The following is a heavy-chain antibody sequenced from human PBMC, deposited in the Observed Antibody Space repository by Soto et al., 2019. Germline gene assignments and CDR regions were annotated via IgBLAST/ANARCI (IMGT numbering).Heavy chain of an antibody. CDR1: GGSFSGYY. CDR2: IYYSGST. Sequence: SEALSLTCAVYGGSFSGYYWSWIRQPPWKGLEWIGSIYYSGSTYYNPSLKSRVTISVDTSKNQFSLRLSSVTAADTAVYYCARLKPLGGLRFVEWLGYGAFDIWGQGTMVTVSS. J-gene: IGHJ3*02. CDR3: ARLKPLGGLRFVEWLGYGAFDI. D-gene: IGHD3-3*01. V-gene: IGHV4-34*01.